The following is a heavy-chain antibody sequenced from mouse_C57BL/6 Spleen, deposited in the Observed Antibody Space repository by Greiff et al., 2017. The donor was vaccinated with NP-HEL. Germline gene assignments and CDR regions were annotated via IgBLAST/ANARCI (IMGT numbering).Heavy chain of an antibody. CDR1: GFTFSSYA. CDR2: ISDGGSYT. V-gene: IGHV5-4*01. D-gene: IGHD2-4*01. CDR3: ARWDYDGGYAMDY. Sequence: DVHLVESGGGLVKPGGSLKLSCAASGFTFSSYAMSWVRQTPEKRLEWVATISDGGSYTYYPDNVKGRFTISRDNAKNNLYLQMSHLKSEDTAMYYCARWDYDGGYAMDYWGQGTSVTVSS. J-gene: IGHJ4*01.